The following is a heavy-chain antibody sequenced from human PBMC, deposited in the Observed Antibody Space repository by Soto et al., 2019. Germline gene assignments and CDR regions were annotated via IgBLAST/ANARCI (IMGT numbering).Heavy chain of an antibody. V-gene: IGHV3-7*01. Sequence: GGSLRLSCAAFEFTFSDYWMSWARQGPGKGLEWMASIEQDVIGTYYMDSVKGRFTISRDNAKNSLYLQMNSLRVEDTAVYYCGRSQYSSSSGYWGQGTLVTVSS. CDR1: EFTFSDYW. D-gene: IGHD6-6*01. J-gene: IGHJ4*02. CDR3: GRSQYSSSSGY. CDR2: IEQDVIGT.